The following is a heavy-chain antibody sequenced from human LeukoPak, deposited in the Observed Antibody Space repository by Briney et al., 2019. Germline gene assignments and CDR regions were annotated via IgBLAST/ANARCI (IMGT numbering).Heavy chain of an antibody. D-gene: IGHD3-10*01. J-gene: IGHJ4*02. V-gene: IGHV4-39*01. CDR1: GGSISSSSYY. Sequence: PSETLFLTCTVSGGSISSSSYYWGWIRQPPGKGLEWIGSIYYSGSTYYNPSLKSRVTISVDTSKNQFSLKLSSVTAADTAVYYCASHYYYFDYWGQGTLVTVSS. CDR2: IYYSGST. CDR3: ASHYYYFDY.